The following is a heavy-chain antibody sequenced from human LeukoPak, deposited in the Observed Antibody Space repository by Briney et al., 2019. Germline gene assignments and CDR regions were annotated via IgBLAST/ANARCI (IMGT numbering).Heavy chain of an antibody. J-gene: IGHJ4*02. D-gene: IGHD1-26*01. Sequence: SETLPLTCAVYGGSFSGYYWSWIRQPPGKGLEWIGEINHSGSTNYNPSLKSRVTISVDTSKNQFSLKLSSVTAADTAVYYCARGSEQGDFDYWGQGTRVTVSS. V-gene: IGHV4-34*01. CDR3: ARGSEQGDFDY. CDR1: GGSFSGYY. CDR2: INHSGST.